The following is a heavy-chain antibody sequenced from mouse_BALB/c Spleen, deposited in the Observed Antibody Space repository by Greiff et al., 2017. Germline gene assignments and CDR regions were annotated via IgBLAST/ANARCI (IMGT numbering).Heavy chain of an antibody. Sequence: EVKLVESGGGLVQPKGSLKFSCAASGFNFKTYAMNWVRQAPGQGLEWVARIRSKSNNYATYYADSVKDRFTISRDNSQSMLYLQMNNLNTEDTAMYYCVRLTGDYWGQGTTLTVSS. CDR1: GFNFKTYA. J-gene: IGHJ2*01. CDR3: VRLTGDY. D-gene: IGHD4-1*01. V-gene: IGHV10-1*02. CDR2: IRSKSNNYAT.